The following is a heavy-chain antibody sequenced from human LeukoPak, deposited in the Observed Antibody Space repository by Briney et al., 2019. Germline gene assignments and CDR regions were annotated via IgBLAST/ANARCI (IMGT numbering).Heavy chain of an antibody. CDR2: INHSGST. V-gene: IGHV4-34*01. D-gene: IGHD2-15*01. CDR3: ARIGYCSGGSCYGDV. Sequence: SETLSLTCAVYGGSFSGYYWSWIRQPPGKGLEWIGEINHSGSTNYNPSLKSRVTISVDTSKNQFSLKLSSVTAADTAVYYCARIGYCSGGSCYGDVWGKGTTDTVSS. CDR1: GGSFSGYY. J-gene: IGHJ6*03.